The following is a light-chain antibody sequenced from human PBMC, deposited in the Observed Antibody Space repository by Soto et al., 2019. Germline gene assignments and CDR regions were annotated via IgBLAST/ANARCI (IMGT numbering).Light chain of an antibody. Sequence: QSVLTQPPSVSGAPGQRVTISCTGSSSNIGAGYDVHWYQQLPGTAPKLLIYGNSNRPSGVPDRFSGSKSGTSASLAITGLQAEYEADYYCQSYDSSLSGYVFGKGTQLTVL. J-gene: IGLJ7*01. CDR3: QSYDSSLSGYV. CDR1: SSNIGAGYD. CDR2: GNS. V-gene: IGLV1-40*01.